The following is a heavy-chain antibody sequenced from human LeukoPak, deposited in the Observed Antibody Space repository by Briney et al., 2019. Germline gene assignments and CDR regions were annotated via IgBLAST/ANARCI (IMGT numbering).Heavy chain of an antibody. D-gene: IGHD6-25*01. CDR2: IYHSGFT. V-gene: IGHV4-38-2*02. CDR1: GGSISSGYY. Sequence: PETLSLTCTVSGGSISSGYYWGWIRQTPGKGVEWIGSIYHSGFTLYNPSLKSRVTISVDTSKNQFSLTLNSVTAADTAVYYCSRADSSDWTFDYWGQGTLLTVSS. J-gene: IGHJ4*02. CDR3: SRADSSDWTFDY.